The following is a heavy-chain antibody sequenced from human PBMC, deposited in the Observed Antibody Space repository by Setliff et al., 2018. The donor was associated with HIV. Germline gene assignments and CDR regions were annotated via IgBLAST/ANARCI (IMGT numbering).Heavy chain of an antibody. J-gene: IGHJ5*02. Sequence: SETLSLTCNVSGGSFSNSYYFWGWIRQPPGKGLEWIGSISYSGSTYYNPSLKSRVTMSVDTSKNQFSLKLSSVTAADTAVYYCARAKTIGVSAVFFDPWGQGRPVTVSS. CDR1: GGSFSNSYYF. CDR3: ARAKTIGVSAVFFDP. CDR2: ISYSGST. V-gene: IGHV4-39*01. D-gene: IGHD3-3*01.